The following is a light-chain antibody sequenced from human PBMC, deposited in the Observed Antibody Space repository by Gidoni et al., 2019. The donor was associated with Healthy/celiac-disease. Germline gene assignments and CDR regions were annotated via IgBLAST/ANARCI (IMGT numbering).Light chain of an antibody. J-gene: IGKJ1*01. CDR2: KAT. Sequence: LQMTQSPSTLSASVGDRVTITCRASQSISSWLGWYQQKPGEAPKLLIYKATSLESGVPTSCSGSGCGTEFTLTISSQQHDDFATYCCQQYNSYPWTFGQGTKVEIK. CDR3: QQYNSYPWT. V-gene: IGKV1-5*03. CDR1: QSISSW.